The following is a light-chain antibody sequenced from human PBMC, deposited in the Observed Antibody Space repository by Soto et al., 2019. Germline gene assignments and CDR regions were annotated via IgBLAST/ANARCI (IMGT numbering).Light chain of an antibody. Sequence: DIQMTQSPSSLSASVGDRVTITCRASQSVRSWLAWYQQKPGRAPKFLIYDASSLESGVPSRFSGSRSGTEFTLTISSLQPEDFASYYCLQDYGDSWTFGQGTKVDIK. CDR2: DAS. CDR1: QSVRSW. V-gene: IGKV1-5*01. J-gene: IGKJ1*01. CDR3: LQDYGDSWT.